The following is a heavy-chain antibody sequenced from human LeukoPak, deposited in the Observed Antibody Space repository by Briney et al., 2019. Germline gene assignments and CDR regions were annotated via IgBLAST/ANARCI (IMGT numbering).Heavy chain of an antibody. CDR3: ARRVIYSGYDLDWFDP. D-gene: IGHD5-12*01. J-gene: IGHJ5*02. V-gene: IGHV4-59*08. CDR1: GGSISSYY. CDR2: IYYSWST. Sequence: SETLSLTCTVSGGSISSYYWSWIRKPPGKGLEWIGYIYYSWSTNYNPSLKSRVTISVDTSKNQFSLKLSSVTAADTAVYYCARRVIYSGYDLDWFDPWGQGTLVTVSS.